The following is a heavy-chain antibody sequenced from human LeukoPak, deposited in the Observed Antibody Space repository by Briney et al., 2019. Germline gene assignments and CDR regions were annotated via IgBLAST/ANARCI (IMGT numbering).Heavy chain of an antibody. V-gene: IGHV3-21*01. J-gene: IGHJ4*02. CDR3: ARAKLYYYDSSGYYSGFDY. CDR2: ISSSSSYI. D-gene: IGHD3-22*01. Sequence: KPGGSLRLSCAASGFTFSSYSMNWVRQAPGKGLEWVSSISSSSSYIYYADSVKGRFTISRDNAKNSLYLQMNSLRAEDTAVYYCARAKLYYYDSSGYYSGFDYWGQGTLVTVSS. CDR1: GFTFSSYS.